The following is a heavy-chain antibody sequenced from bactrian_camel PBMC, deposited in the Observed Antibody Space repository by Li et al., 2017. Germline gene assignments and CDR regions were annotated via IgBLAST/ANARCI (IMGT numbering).Heavy chain of an antibody. V-gene: IGHV3S53*01. CDR2: IDSDGKV. Sequence: VQLVESGGGSVQAGGSLRLSCRTSGDVFNNYLMGWSRQRPGKEREGVAVIDSDGKVSYADSVKGRFTISQDSANNTVYLQMNSLKPGDTAVYYCAADRSRYCSGTLAVKKWNYYGQGTQVTVS. J-gene: IGHJ4*01. D-gene: IGHD2*01. CDR1: GDVFNNYL. CDR3: AADRSRYCSGTLAVKKWNY.